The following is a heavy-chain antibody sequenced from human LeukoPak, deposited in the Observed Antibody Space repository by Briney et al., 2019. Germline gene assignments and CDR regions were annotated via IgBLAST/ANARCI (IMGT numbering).Heavy chain of an antibody. J-gene: IGHJ4*02. CDR1: GYTLTELS. CDR2: ICYDGSNK. V-gene: IGHV3-30*02. CDR3: AKSYVVGATDY. Sequence: SCKVSGYTLTELSMHWVRQAPGKGLEWVGFICYDGSNKYYADSVKARFTISSNNSKNTLYLQMNGLRAEDTAVYYCAKSYVVGATDYWGQGTLVTVSS. D-gene: IGHD1-26*01.